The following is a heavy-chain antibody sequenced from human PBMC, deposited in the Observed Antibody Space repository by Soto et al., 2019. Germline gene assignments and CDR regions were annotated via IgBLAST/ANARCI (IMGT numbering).Heavy chain of an antibody. D-gene: IGHD2-2*01. J-gene: IGHJ4*01. CDR1: GGSISSYY. CDR2: IYYSGSS. CDR3: ARYYCTSTTCYYFDY. Sequence: PSETLSLTCTVSGGSISSYYWSWIRQPPGKGLEWIGYIYYSGSSNYNPSLKSRVTISVDTSKNQFSLKLNSVTAADTAVYYCARYYCTSTTCYYFDYWGQGTLVPVSS. V-gene: IGHV4-59*01.